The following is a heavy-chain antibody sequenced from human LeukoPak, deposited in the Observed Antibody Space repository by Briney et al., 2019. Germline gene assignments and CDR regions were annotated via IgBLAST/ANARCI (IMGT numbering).Heavy chain of an antibody. Sequence: GASVKVSCKASGYTFTSYAMNWVRQAPGQGLEWIGLINPTGTGTLYAQKFQGRVTMTRDMSTSTDYMELSSLRSEDTAVYYCAKYGAGRYYGSSGYYLGRAFDIWGQGTMVTVSS. CDR2: INPTGTGT. D-gene: IGHD3-22*01. CDR3: AKYGAGRYYGSSGYYLGRAFDI. V-gene: IGHV1-46*01. J-gene: IGHJ3*02. CDR1: GYTFTSYA.